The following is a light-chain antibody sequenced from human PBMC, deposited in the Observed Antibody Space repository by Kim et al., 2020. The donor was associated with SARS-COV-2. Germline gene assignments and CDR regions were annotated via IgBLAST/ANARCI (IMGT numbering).Light chain of an antibody. Sequence: DIQMTQSPSTLSASVGDRVTITCRASQSISSWLAWYQQKPGKAPKLLIYKASSLESGDPSRFSGSGSGTEFTLTISSLQPDDFATYYCQQYNTWTFGQGTKVDIK. CDR2: KAS. J-gene: IGKJ1*01. CDR1: QSISSW. V-gene: IGKV1-5*03. CDR3: QQYNTWT.